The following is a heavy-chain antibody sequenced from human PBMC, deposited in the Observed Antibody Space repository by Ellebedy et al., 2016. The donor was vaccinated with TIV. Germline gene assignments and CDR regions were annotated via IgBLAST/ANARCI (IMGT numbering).Heavy chain of an antibody. J-gene: IGHJ2*01. CDR3: TREARWGNWYFDL. Sequence: GESLKISCVASGFTFNSYGMQWVRQAPGEGLEWVGVIASDGGVKYYADSVRGRFSLSRDNSRNTLYLQMNSLSPEDTAVYYCTREARWGNWYFDLWGRGTLVAVST. CDR2: IASDGGVK. V-gene: IGHV3-30*03. D-gene: IGHD4-23*01. CDR1: GFTFNSYG.